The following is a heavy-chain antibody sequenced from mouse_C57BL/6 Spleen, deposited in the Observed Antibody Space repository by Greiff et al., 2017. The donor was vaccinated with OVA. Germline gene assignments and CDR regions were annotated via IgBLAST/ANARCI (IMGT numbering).Heavy chain of an antibody. CDR1: GYSITSGYY. CDR2: ISYDGSN. J-gene: IGHJ1*03. D-gene: IGHD1-1*01. Sequence: EVQRVESGPGLVKPSQSLSLTCSVTGYSITSGYYWNWIRQFPGNKLEWMGYISYDGSNNYNPSLKNRISITRDTSKNQFFLKLNSVTTEDTATYYCARRGSSYFEVWGTGTTVTVSS. CDR3: ARRGSSYFEV. V-gene: IGHV3-6*01.